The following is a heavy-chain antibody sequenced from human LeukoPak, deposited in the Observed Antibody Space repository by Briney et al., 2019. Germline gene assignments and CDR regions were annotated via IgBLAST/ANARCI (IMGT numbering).Heavy chain of an antibody. CDR2: ISASSGNT. V-gene: IGHV1-18*01. D-gene: IGHD4-17*01. CDR1: GYSFSIFG. CDR3: ARAGATETTHFDY. J-gene: IGHJ4*02. Sequence: GASVKVSCKASGYSFSIFGMTWVRQAPGQGLEWMGWISASSGNTNYAQKLQGRVTITTDTSTSTAYMELRSLKSDDTAIYYCARAGATETTHFDYWGQGTLVTVSS.